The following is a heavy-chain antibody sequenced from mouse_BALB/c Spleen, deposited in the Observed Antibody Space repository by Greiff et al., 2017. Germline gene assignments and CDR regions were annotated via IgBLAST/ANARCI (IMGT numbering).Heavy chain of an antibody. CDR1: GYSFTSYW. J-gene: IGHJ2*01. Sequence: EVQLKESGTVLARPGASVKMSCKASGYSFTSYWMHWVKQRPGQGLEWIGAIYPGNSDTSYNQKFKGKAKLTAVTSASTAYMELSSLTNEDSAVYYCTRPHYYGSSYFDYWGQGTTLTVSS. CDR2: IYPGNSDT. V-gene: IGHV1-5*01. CDR3: TRPHYYGSSYFDY. D-gene: IGHD1-1*01.